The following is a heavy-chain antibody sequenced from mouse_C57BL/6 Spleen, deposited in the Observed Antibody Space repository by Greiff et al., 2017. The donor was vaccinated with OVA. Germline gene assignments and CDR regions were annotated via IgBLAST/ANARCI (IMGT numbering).Heavy chain of an antibody. Sequence: QVTLKVSGPGLSQPSQSLSLTCSFSGFSLSTFGMGVGWIRQPSGKGLEWLAHIWWDDDKYYNTALKSRLIISKDTSKNQVFLKNSNVYTADTSTYYCARIERNYYGSSSTFAYWGQGTLVTVSA. V-gene: IGHV8-8*01. D-gene: IGHD1-1*01. CDR3: ARIERNYYGSSSTFAY. J-gene: IGHJ3*01. CDR2: IWWDDDK. CDR1: GFSLSTFGMG.